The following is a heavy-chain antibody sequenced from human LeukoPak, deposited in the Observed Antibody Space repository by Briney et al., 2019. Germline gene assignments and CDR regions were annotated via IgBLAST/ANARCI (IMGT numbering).Heavy chain of an antibody. CDR2: INPNSGGT. V-gene: IGHV1-2*02. J-gene: IGHJ6*02. CDR3: AGEGRPHYDILTGYTYYYYGMDV. D-gene: IGHD3-9*01. Sequence: ASVKVSCKASGYTFTGYYMHWVRQAPGQGLEWMGWINPNSGGTNYAQKFQGRVTMTRDTSISTAYMGLSRLRSDDTAVYYCAGEGRPHYDILTGYTYYYYGMDVWGQGTTVTVSS. CDR1: GYTFTGYY.